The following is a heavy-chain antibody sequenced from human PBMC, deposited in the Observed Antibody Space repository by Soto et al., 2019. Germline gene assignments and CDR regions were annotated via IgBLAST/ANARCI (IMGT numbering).Heavy chain of an antibody. V-gene: IGHV1-18*01. J-gene: IGHJ4*02. Sequence: QVQLVQSGAEVKKSGASVKVSCLSSGYTFTGYGITWVRQAPGQGLEWMGWISAYNGYTNYAQNLQGRVTMTTDTSTSTAYMELRILRSVDTAVYYCARGTGYCSGGSCLTGYFDYWGQGTLVTVSS. D-gene: IGHD2-15*01. CDR3: ARGTGYCSGGSCLTGYFDY. CDR2: ISAYNGYT. CDR1: GYTFTGYG.